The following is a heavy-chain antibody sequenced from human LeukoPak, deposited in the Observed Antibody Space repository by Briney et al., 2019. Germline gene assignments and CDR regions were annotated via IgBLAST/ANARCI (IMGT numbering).Heavy chain of an antibody. CDR1: GGSISSYY. Sequence: SETLSLTCTVSGGSISSYYWSWIRQPPGKGLEWIGYIYYSGSTNYNPSLTSRVTISVDTSKNQFSLKLSSVTAADTAVYYCAGGRYCSSTSCYDYWGQGTLVTVSS. V-gene: IGHV4-59*01. CDR3: AGGRYCSSTSCYDY. J-gene: IGHJ4*02. D-gene: IGHD2-2*01. CDR2: IYYSGST.